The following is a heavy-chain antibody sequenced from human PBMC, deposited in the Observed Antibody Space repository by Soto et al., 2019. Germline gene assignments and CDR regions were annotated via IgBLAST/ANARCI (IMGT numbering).Heavy chain of an antibody. CDR2: ISPYNGNT. V-gene: IGHV1-18*04. D-gene: IGHD3-3*01. Sequence: ASVKVSCKASGYFFTSYGISWVQQAPGQGLEWMGWISPYNGNTKYAQNFQGRVTMTTDTSTYTAYMEVRGLRSDDPAVYYCARDFGSDLSAPGAVFDYWGQGTLVTVSS. CDR3: ARDFGSDLSAPGAVFDY. CDR1: GYFFTSYG. J-gene: IGHJ4*02.